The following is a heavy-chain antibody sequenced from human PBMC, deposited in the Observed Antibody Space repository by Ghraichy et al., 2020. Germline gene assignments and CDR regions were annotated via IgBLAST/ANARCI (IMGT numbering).Heavy chain of an antibody. V-gene: IGHV4-4*07. Sequence: SQTLSLTCTVSGGSLSSYYWSWIRQPAGKGLEWIGRIYTSGSTNYNPSLKSRVTMSVDTSKNQFSLKLSSVTAADTAVYYCARETYYYDSSGYYLPDYWGQGTLVTVSS. CDR3: ARETYYYDSSGYYLPDY. CDR2: IYTSGST. CDR1: GGSLSSYY. J-gene: IGHJ4*02. D-gene: IGHD3-22*01.